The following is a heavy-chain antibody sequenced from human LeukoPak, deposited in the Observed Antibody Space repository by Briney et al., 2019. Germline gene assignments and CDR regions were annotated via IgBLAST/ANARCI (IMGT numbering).Heavy chain of an antibody. V-gene: IGHV3-11*01. CDR3: ARDQPDYYDSSGYYYPAVSNAFDI. J-gene: IGHJ3*02. CDR2: ISSSGSTI. Sequence: PGGSLRLSCAASGFTFSDYYMSWIRQAPGKGLEWVSYISSSGSTIYYADSVKGRFTISRDNAKNSLYLQMNSLRAEDTAVYYCARDQPDYYDSSGYYYPAVSNAFDIWGQGTMVTVSS. CDR1: GFTFSDYY. D-gene: IGHD3-22*01.